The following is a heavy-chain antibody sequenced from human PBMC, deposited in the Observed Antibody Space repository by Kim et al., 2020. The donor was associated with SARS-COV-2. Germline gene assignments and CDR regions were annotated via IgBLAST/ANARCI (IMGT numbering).Heavy chain of an antibody. CDR3: AISSTSKGTAFDI. D-gene: IGHD2-2*01. Sequence: ASVKVSCKASGYTFTKYAMSWVRQAPGQGLEWMGWINTDSGNPTYAQGFTGRFVFSLDTSVSTAYLEISSLRAEDSAVFYCAISSTSKGTAFDIWGQG. CDR1: GYTFTKYA. CDR2: INTDSGNP. J-gene: IGHJ3*02. V-gene: IGHV7-4-1*02.